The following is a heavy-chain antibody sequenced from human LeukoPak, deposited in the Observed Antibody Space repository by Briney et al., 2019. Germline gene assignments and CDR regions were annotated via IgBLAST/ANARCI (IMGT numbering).Heavy chain of an antibody. J-gene: IGHJ4*02. CDR3: ATAGDYDFWSPPGY. D-gene: IGHD3-3*01. CDR2: FDPEDGET. CDR1: GYTLTELS. Sequence: ASVKVSCKVSGYTLTELSMHWVRRAPGKGLEWMGGFDPEDGETIYAQKFQGRVTMTEDTSTDTAYMELSSLRSEDTAVYYCATAGDYDFWSPPGYWGQGTLVTVSS. V-gene: IGHV1-24*01.